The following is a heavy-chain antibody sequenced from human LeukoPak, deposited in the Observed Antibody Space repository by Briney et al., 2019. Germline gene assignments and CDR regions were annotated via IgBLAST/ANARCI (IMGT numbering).Heavy chain of an antibody. CDR3: AKDNTISGVNYFDY. J-gene: IGHJ4*02. V-gene: IGHV3-23*01. D-gene: IGHD3-3*01. CDR1: GFTFNTYA. Sequence: GGSLRLSCAASGFTFNTYAMSWVRQAPGKGLEWVSAISDSGGSAYHADSVKGRFTISRDNSKNTLYLQMNSLRVEDTAVYYCAKDNTISGVNYFDYWGQGTLVTVSS. CDR2: ISDSGGSA.